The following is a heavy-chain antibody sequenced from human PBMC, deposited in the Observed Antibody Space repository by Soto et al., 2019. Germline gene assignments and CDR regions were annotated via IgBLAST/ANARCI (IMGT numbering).Heavy chain of an antibody. CDR1: GYSISSGCF. D-gene: IGHD5-12*01. V-gene: IGHV4-38-2*02. Sequence: SETLSRTCAVSGYSISSGCFWGWIRQPPGKGLEWIANMYHDGNTHYNPSLKSRVTMSVDTYNNQFSLKLNSVTAADTAVYYCARESYSGYHSYDYWGQGILVTV. CDR2: MYHDGNT. CDR3: ARESYSGYHSYDY. J-gene: IGHJ4*02.